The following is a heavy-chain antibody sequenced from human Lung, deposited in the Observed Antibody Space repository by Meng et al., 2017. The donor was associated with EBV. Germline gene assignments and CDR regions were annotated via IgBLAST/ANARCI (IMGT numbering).Heavy chain of an antibody. CDR1: GGSISSGGYY. J-gene: IGHJ4*02. CDR3: ARARRGGHYFDY. CDR2: IYYSGST. Sequence: QVQLQESGPGLVKPSQTLSLTRTVSGGSISSGGYYWSWIRQHPGKGLEWIGYIYYSGSTYYNPSLKSLVTISVDTSKNQLSLKLSSVTAADTAVYYCARARRGGHYFDYWGQGTLVTVSS. V-gene: IGHV4-31*01. D-gene: IGHD4-23*01.